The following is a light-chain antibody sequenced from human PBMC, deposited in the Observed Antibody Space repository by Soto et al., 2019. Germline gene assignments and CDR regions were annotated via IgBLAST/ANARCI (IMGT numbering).Light chain of an antibody. J-gene: IGKJ1*01. CDR1: QSVSSN. V-gene: IGKV3-15*01. CDR2: GAS. CDR3: QQYNNWPRT. Sequence: EIVMAQSPATLSVSPGERATLSFRASQSVSSNLTWYQQKPGQAPRLLIYGASTRATGIPARFSGSGSGTEFTLTISSLQSGDFLVYYCQQYNNWPRTFGQGTKVEIK.